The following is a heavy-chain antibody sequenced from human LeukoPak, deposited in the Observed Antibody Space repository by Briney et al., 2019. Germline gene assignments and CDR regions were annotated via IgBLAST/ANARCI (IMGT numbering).Heavy chain of an antibody. V-gene: IGHV3-66*01. J-gene: IGHJ3*02. Sequence: GGSLRLSCAASGFTVSTTYLSWVRQAPGKGLEWVSVVYSGGSTYYADSVKGRFTISRDNSKNTLYLQMNSLRAEDTAVYYCARDGSKARVAFDIWGQGTMVTVSS. D-gene: IGHD5-24*01. CDR2: VYSGGST. CDR3: ARDGSKARVAFDI. CDR1: GFTVSTTY.